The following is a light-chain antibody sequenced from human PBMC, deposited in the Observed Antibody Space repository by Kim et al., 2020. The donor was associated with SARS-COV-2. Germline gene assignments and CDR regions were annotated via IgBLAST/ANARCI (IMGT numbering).Light chain of an antibody. CDR3: AAWDDILTGLV. V-gene: IGLV1-47*01. Sequence: QSVLTQSPSASGTPGQRVTISCSGSNSNIGSNPVYWYQKSPETAPKLLIYKNDQRPSGVPDRISASKSGTSASLAISGLRSEDESEYYCAAWDDILTGLVFGGGTQLTVL. CDR1: NSNIGSNP. J-gene: IGLJ2*01. CDR2: KND.